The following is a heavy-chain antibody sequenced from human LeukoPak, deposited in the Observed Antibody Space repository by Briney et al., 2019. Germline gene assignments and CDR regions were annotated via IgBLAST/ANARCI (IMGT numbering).Heavy chain of an antibody. V-gene: IGHV4-59*08. J-gene: IGHJ5*02. D-gene: IGHD1-26*01. CDR3: ASSGSSPPFGWDP. CDR1: VGSLRSLD. CDR2: IYYSGST. Sequence: PSETLSLTCTLSVGSLRSLDWSCLRQPPGKGLEWIGYIYYSGSTNYNPSLKSRVTISVDTSKNQFFLMMSSVTAADTAVYCCASSGSSPPFGWDPRGQGTLVTVSS.